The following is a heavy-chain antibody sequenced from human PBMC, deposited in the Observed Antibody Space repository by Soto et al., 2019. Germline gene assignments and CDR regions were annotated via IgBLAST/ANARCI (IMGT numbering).Heavy chain of an antibody. J-gene: IGHJ4*02. CDR2: IWYDGSNK. D-gene: IGHD5-12*01. CDR1: GFTVSSNY. Sequence: GGSLRLSCVTSGFTVSSNYMHWVRQAPGKGLEWVAVIWYDGSNKYYADSVKGRFTISRDNSKNTLYLQMNSLRAEDTAVYYCATDPRRDGYKFDYWGQGTLVTVSS. CDR3: ATDPRRDGYKFDY. V-gene: IGHV3-33*08.